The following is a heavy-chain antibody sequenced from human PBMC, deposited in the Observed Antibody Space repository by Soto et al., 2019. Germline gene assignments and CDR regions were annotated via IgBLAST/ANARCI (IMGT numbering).Heavy chain of an antibody. V-gene: IGHV3-21*01. CDR3: ARDLGSERWLQFRSVMDV. CDR2: ISSSSSYI. Sequence: PGGSLRLSCAASGFTFSSYSMNWVRQAPGKGLEWVSSISSSSSYIYYADSVKGRFTISRDNAKNSLYLQTNSLRAEDTAVYYCARDLGSERWLQFRSVMDVWGQGTTVTVSS. D-gene: IGHD5-12*01. CDR1: GFTFSSYS. J-gene: IGHJ6*02.